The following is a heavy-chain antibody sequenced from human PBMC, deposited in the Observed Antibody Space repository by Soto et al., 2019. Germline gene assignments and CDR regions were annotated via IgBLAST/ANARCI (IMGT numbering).Heavy chain of an antibody. V-gene: IGHV5-10-1*04. CDR3: ARRGRGIGGYYYGMDV. Sequence: PVESLKISCKGSGYSFTSYWISWVRQMPGKGLEWMGRIDPSDSYTNYSPSFQGQVTISADKSISTAYLQWSSLKASDTAMYYCARRGRGIGGYYYGMDVWGQGTTVTVSS. J-gene: IGHJ6*02. D-gene: IGHD3-16*01. CDR1: GYSFTSYW. CDR2: IDPSDSYT.